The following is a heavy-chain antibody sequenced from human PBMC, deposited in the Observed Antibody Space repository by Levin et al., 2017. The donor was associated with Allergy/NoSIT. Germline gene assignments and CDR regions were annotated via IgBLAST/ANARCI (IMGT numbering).Heavy chain of an antibody. J-gene: IGHJ2*01. V-gene: IGHV4-34*01. CDR3: ARVCRFLEWLLYSWYFDL. CDR2: INHSGST. D-gene: IGHD3-3*01. Sequence: GSLRLSCAVYGGSFSGYYWSWIRQPPGKGLEWIGEINHSGSTNYNPSLKSRVTISVDTSKNQFSLKLSSVTAADTAVYYCARVCRFLEWLLYSWYFDLWGRGTLVTVSS. CDR1: GGSFSGYY.